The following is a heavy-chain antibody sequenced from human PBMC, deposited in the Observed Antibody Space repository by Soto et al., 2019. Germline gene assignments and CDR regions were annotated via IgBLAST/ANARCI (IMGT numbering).Heavy chain of an antibody. V-gene: IGHV4-4*07. D-gene: IGHD3-22*01. J-gene: IGHJ4*02. Sequence: QVQLQESGPGLVNPSETLSLTCSVSCGSFTGDYWSWIRQPAGKGLEWIGRVFGNGGGSPIYNPSHKHRVTMSVATSKSQFSLQRTSVTAADTAVSYCARDLPPYDRRRPPTGAFEDWGQGVLVSVSS. CDR2: VFGNGGGSP. CDR1: CGSFTGDY. CDR3: ARDLPPYDRRRPPTGAFED.